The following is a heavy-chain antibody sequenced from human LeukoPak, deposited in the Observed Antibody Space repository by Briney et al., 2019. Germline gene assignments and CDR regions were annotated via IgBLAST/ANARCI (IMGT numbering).Heavy chain of an antibody. CDR2: INPNSGGT. CDR1: GYTFTGYY. J-gene: IGHJ4*02. Sequence: ASVKVSCKASGYTFTGYYMHWVRQAPGQGLEWMGWINPNSGGTNYAQKFQGRVTMTSDMSTSTVYMELSSLRSEDTAVYYCARGYYFDYWGQGTLVTVSS. V-gene: IGHV1-2*02. CDR3: ARGYYFDY.